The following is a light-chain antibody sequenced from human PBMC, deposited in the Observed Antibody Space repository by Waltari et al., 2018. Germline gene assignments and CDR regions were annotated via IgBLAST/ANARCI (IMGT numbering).Light chain of an antibody. Sequence: QSALTQPGSVSGAPGESITISCTGTTSHVGGYDYVRWYQHYPGQAPKPILYDVANRPSGVAKRFSGSKSGSTASLTISGLQAEDEALYYCTSKTTSNTLVFGGGTKVTVL. V-gene: IGLV2-14*03. J-gene: IGLJ3*02. CDR3: TSKTTSNTLV. CDR2: DVA. CDR1: TSHVGGYDY.